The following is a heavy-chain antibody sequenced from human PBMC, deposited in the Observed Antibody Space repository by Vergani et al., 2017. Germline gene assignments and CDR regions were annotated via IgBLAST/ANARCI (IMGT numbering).Heavy chain of an antibody. Sequence: QVQVVQSGAEVKKSGASVKVSCKTSGYTFSNYYMHWVRQAPGQGLEWMGIINPSGGHTNYAQKFQGRVTMTRDTSTSTVDMELSSLRSEGTAIYYCARGDYGILTGYRYWGQGTLVTVSA. J-gene: IGHJ4*02. D-gene: IGHD3-9*01. CDR1: GYTFSNYY. CDR2: INPSGGHT. V-gene: IGHV1-46*03. CDR3: ARGDYGILTGYRY.